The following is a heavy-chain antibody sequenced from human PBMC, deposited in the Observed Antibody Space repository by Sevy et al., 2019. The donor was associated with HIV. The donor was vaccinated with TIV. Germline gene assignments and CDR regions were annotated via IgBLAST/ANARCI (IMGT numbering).Heavy chain of an antibody. CDR1: GFTFSGYS. CDR3: ARERERGLYYYDSSAYLY. V-gene: IGHV3-21*01. J-gene: IGHJ4*02. CDR2: ITSSSSYI. Sequence: GGSLRLSCAASGFTFSGYSMNWVRQAPGKGLEWVSSITSSSSYIYYADSLKGRFTISRDNAKNSLYLQMNSLRAKDTAVYYCARERERGLYYYDSSAYLYWGQGTLVTVSS. D-gene: IGHD3-22*01.